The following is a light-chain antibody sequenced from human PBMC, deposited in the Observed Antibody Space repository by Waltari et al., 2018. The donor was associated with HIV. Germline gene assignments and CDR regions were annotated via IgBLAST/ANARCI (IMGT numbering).Light chain of an antibody. Sequence: EIVMTQSPGILSVSPGESATLSCRASQNVNRELAWYQQRPGQSPRLLIFSTSTRAIGVPARFSGSGFGTEFTLTISSPQSEDFGVYYCQQYYGKSPMYTFGQGTKVEIK. CDR2: STS. V-gene: IGKV3-15*01. CDR3: QQYYGKSPMYT. CDR1: QNVNRE. J-gene: IGKJ2*01.